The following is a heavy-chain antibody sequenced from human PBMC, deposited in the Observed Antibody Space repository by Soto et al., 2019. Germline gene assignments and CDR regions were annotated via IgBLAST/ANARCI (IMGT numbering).Heavy chain of an antibody. V-gene: IGHV1-8*01. CDR3: ARGRGTVVVVAATPGGWFDP. CDR1: GYTFTSYD. D-gene: IGHD2-15*01. J-gene: IGHJ5*02. CDR2: MNPNSGNT. Sequence: QVQLVQSGAEVKKPGASVKVSCKASGYTFTSYDINWVRQATGQGLAWMGWMNPNSGNTGYAQKFQCRVTMTRNTSISTAYMELSSLRSEDTAVYYCARGRGTVVVVAATPGGWFDPWGQGTLVTVSS.